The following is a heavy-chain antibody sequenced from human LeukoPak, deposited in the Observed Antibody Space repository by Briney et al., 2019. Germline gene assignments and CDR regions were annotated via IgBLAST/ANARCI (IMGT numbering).Heavy chain of an antibody. CDR3: ARGLRWPSPDGLDY. V-gene: IGHV4-61*02. CDR1: GGSISSGSYY. J-gene: IGHJ4*02. CDR2: IYTSGST. D-gene: IGHD4-23*01. Sequence: PSETLSLTCTVSGGSISSGSYYWSWLRQPAGKGREWIGRIYTSGSTNYNPSLKSRVTISVDTSKNQFSLKLSSVTAADTAVYYCARGLRWPSPDGLDYWGQGTLVTVSS.